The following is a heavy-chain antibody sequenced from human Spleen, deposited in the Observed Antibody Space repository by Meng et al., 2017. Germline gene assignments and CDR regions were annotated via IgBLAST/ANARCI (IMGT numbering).Heavy chain of an antibody. CDR1: GFTFSSYE. CDR2: ISSSGSTI. CDR3: AKPKERRYGDYGLDYFDY. Sequence: GESLKISCAASGFTFSSYEMNWVRQAPGKGLEWVSYISSSGSTIYYADSVKGRFTISRDNSKNTLNLQMNSLRAEDTAVYYCAKPKERRYGDYGLDYFDYWGQGTLVTVSS. D-gene: IGHD4-17*01. V-gene: IGHV3-48*03. J-gene: IGHJ4*02.